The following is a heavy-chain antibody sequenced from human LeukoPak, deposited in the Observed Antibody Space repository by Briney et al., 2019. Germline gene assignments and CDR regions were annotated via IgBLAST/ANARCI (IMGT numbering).Heavy chain of an antibody. Sequence: ASVKVSCKASGYTFTAYYMHWVRQAPGQGLEWMGWINPKSGATNYAQNFQGRVAMTRDTPITTAYMDLTRLTSDDTAIYYCARDSRGEGEGYHWFDPWDQGTLVTVSS. J-gene: IGHJ5*02. CDR3: ARDSRGEGEGYHWFDP. CDR1: GYTFTAYY. V-gene: IGHV1-2*02. CDR2: INPKSGAT. D-gene: IGHD3-10*01.